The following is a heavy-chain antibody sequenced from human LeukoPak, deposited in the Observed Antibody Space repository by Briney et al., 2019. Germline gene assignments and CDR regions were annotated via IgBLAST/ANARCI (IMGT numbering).Heavy chain of an antibody. V-gene: IGHV3-49*03. D-gene: IGHD5-18*01. J-gene: IGHJ4*02. Sequence: GGSLRLSCTASGFTFGDYAMSWFRQAPGKGREWVGFIRSKAYGGTTEYAASVKGRFTISRDDSKSIAYLQMNSLKTEDTAVYYCTRDIGTQLWFDYWGQGTLVTVSS. CDR3: TRDIGTQLWFDY. CDR2: IRSKAYGGTT. CDR1: GFTFGDYA.